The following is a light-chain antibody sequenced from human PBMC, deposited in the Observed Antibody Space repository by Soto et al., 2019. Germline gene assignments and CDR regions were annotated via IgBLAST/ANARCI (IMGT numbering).Light chain of an antibody. CDR2: GNS. CDR3: QSYDSSLSGSAV. Sequence: QSVLTQPPSVSGAPGQRVTISCTGSSSNIGAGYDVHWYQQLPGTAPKLLIYGNSIRPSGAPDLFSGSKSGTSASLAITGLQAEDEADYYCQSYDSSLSGSAVFGTGTKVTVL. V-gene: IGLV1-40*01. J-gene: IGLJ1*01. CDR1: SSNIGAGYD.